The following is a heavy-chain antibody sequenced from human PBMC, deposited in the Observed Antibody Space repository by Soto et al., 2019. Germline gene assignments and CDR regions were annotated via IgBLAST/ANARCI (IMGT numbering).Heavy chain of an antibody. CDR1: GFTFSSYG. V-gene: IGHV3-33*01. Sequence: QVQLVESGGGVVQPGRSLRLSCAASGFTFSSYGMHWVRQAPGKGLEWVAVIWYDGSNKYYADSVKGRFTISRDNCKNTLYLQMNSLRAEDTAVYYCAESLLGYYGMDVWGQGTTVTVSS. CDR3: AESLLGYYGMDV. D-gene: IGHD3-10*01. J-gene: IGHJ6*02. CDR2: IWYDGSNK.